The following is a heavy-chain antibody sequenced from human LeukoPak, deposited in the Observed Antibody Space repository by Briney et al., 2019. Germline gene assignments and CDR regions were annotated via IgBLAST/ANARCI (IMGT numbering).Heavy chain of an antibody. CDR3: AKAKRMATIALDY. Sequence: PGGSLRLSCAASGFTFSTYAMSWVRQAPGKGLEWVSAISGSGGSTYYADSVKGRFTISRDNSKNTLYLQMNSLRAEDTAVYYCAKAKRMATIALDYWGQGTLVTVSS. V-gene: IGHV3-23*01. D-gene: IGHD5-12*01. CDR1: GFTFSTYA. J-gene: IGHJ4*02. CDR2: ISGSGGST.